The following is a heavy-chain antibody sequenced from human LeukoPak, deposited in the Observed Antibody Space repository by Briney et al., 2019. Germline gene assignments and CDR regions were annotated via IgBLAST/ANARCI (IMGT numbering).Heavy chain of an antibody. CDR3: AITLRLGELSLDY. CDR1: GFTFSSYG. J-gene: IGHJ4*02. CDR2: IRYDGSNK. D-gene: IGHD3-16*02. V-gene: IGHV3-30*02. Sequence: GGSLRLSCAASGFTFSSYGMHWVRQAPGKGLEWVAFIRYDGSNKYYADSVKGRFTISRDNSKNTLYLQMNSLRAEDTAVYYCAITLRLGELSLDYWGQGTLVTVSS.